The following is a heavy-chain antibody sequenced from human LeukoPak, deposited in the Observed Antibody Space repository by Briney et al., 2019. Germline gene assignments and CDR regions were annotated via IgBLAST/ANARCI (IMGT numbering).Heavy chain of an antibody. D-gene: IGHD3-10*01. CDR1: GGSISIYY. V-gene: IGHV4-4*07. CDR2: IYTSGST. J-gene: IGHJ5*02. CDR3: ARGGYYGSGNDFRFDP. Sequence: SETLSLTCTVSGGSISIYYWSWIRQPAGKGLEWIGRIYTSGSTNYNPSLKSRVTISVDTSKSQFSLKLSSVTAADTAIYYCARGGYYGSGNDFRFDPWGQGTLVTVSS.